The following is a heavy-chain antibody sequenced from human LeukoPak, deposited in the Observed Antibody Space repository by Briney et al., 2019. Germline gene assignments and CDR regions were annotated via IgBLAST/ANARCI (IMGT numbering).Heavy chain of an antibody. J-gene: IGHJ4*02. V-gene: IGHV1-46*01. CDR1: GYSFTGYY. D-gene: IGHD6-19*01. CDR2: INSSGGTT. CDR3: ARGGWYYFDY. Sequence: ASVKVSCRASGYSFTGYYMHWVRQAPGQGLEWMGIINSSGGTTSYAQKFQGRVTMTRDTSTSTVYMELSSLRSEDTAVYYCARGGWYYFDYWGQGTLVTVSS.